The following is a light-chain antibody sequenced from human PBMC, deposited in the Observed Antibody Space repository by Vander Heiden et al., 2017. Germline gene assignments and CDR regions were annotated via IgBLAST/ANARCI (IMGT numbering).Light chain of an antibody. CDR3: QQSYSTPLT. CDR2: AAS. V-gene: IGKV1-39*01. J-gene: IGKJ4*01. CDR1: QSITTY. Sequence: DIHITQSPSSLSASVGDRVTITCRASQSITTYLNWYQQKPGNAPKLLIYAASSLQSGVPSRFSGSGFGTDFTLSISSLQPEDFATYYCQQSYSTPLTFGGGTQVEIK.